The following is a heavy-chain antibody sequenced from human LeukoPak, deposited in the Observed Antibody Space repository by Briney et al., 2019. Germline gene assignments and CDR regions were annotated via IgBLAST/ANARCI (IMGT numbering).Heavy chain of an antibody. CDR2: ISGSGGST. V-gene: IGHV3-23*01. CDR3: AKCPYGSGSYRNWFDP. J-gene: IGHJ5*02. D-gene: IGHD3-10*01. CDR1: GFTFSSYA. Sequence: PGGSLRLSCAASGFTFSSYAMSWVRQAPGKGLEWVSAISGSGGSTYYADSVKGRFTISRDNSKNTLYLQMNSLRAEDTAVYYCAKCPYGSGSYRNWFDPWGQGTLVTVSS.